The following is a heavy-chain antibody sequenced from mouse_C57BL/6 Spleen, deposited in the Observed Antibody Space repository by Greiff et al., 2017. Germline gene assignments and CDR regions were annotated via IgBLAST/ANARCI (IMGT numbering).Heavy chain of an antibody. D-gene: IGHD1-1*01. CDR2: IDPEDGDT. V-gene: IGHV14-1*01. CDR1: GFNIKDYY. J-gene: IGHJ2*01. CDR3: TTITTVVDGYFDY. Sequence: VQLQQSGAELVRPGASVKLSCTASGFNIKDYYMHWVKQRPEQGLEWIGRIDPEDGDTEYAPKFQGKATMTADTSSNTAYLQLSSLTSEDTAVYYCTTITTVVDGYFDYWGQGTTLTVSS.